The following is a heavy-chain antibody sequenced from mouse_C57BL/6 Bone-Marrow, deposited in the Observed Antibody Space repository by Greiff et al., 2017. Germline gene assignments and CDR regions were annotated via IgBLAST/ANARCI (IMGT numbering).Heavy chain of an antibody. CDR3: ARQNYYGSTDWYFDV. CDR1: GFTFSDYG. D-gene: IGHD1-1*01. J-gene: IGHJ1*03. V-gene: IGHV5-15*01. Sequence: DVKLVESGGGLVQPGGSLKLSCAASGFTFSDYGMAWVRQAPRKGPEWVAFISNLAYSIYYADTVTGRFTISRENAKNTLYLEMSSLRSEDTAMYYCARQNYYGSTDWYFDVWGTGTTVTVSS. CDR2: ISNLAYSI.